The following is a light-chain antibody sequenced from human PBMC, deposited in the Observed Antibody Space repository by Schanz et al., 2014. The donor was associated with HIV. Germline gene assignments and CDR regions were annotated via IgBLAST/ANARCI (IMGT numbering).Light chain of an antibody. CDR1: SGTIASDY. CDR2: DND. CDR3: QSSDASNPVV. V-gene: IGLV6-57*04. Sequence: NFILTQPHSVSESPGNTVTISCTRSSGTIASDYVQWYQQRPGSAPTIVIYDNDQRPSGVPNRFSGSIDSSSNSASLTISGLKSDDEADYYCQSSDASNPVVFGGGTKLTVL. J-gene: IGLJ2*01.